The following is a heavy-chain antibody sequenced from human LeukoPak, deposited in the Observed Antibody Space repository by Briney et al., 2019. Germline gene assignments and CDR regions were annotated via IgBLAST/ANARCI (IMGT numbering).Heavy chain of an antibody. CDR1: GGSMSSFY. V-gene: IGHV4-59*01. CDR3: ARGVRASYYDFWSDYFDY. Sequence: SQTLSLTCTISGGSMSSFYWSWIRQPPGKGLEWLGYIYFSGSTNYSPSLKSRVTISQDMSKNQFSLKLTSVTAPDTAVYYCARGVRASYYDFWSDYFDYWGQGILVTVSS. CDR2: IYFSGST. D-gene: IGHD3-3*01. J-gene: IGHJ4*02.